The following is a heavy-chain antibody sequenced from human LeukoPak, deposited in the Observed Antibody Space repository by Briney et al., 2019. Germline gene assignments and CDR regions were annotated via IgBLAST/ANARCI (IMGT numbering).Heavy chain of an antibody. CDR2: ISGSSSYI. CDR1: GFTFSSYS. Sequence: GGSLRLSCAASGFTFSSYSMNWVRQAPGEGLEWVSSISGSSSYIFYADSVKGRFTISRDNAKNSLYLQMNSLRAEDTAVYYCARGFGYGAVDIWGQGTVVAVSS. J-gene: IGHJ3*02. CDR3: ARGFGYGAVDI. V-gene: IGHV3-21*01. D-gene: IGHD5-12*01.